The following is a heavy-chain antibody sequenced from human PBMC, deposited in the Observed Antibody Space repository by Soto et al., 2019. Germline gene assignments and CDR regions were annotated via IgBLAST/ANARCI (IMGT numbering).Heavy chain of an antibody. J-gene: IGHJ5*02. D-gene: IGHD3-22*01. V-gene: IGHV4-59*02. CDR3: ARSYYVSTGFAVDP. CDR2: MYFGGSF. CDR1: GASVSNGY. Sequence: QMQLQASGPGLVKPSETLSLTCNVSGASVSNGYWSWIRQPPGKGLEWIGFMYFGGSFNYNPSLPSRATMSGEPSKNPFSMKLTSVTASDTAVYYCARSYYVSTGFAVDPWGQGTLVTVSS.